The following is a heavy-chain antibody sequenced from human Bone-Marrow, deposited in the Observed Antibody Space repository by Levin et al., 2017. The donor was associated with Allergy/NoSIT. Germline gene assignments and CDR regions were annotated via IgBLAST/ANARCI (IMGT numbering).Heavy chain of an antibody. CDR1: FSLTASAVG. Sequence: FSLTASAVGVGWIRQPPGKALEWLALIYWDDDKRYSPSLKSRLTVIKDTAKNQVVLTMTNMDPADTGTYYCAHRNSYGPFDSWGQGTRVTVSS. J-gene: IGHJ4*02. CDR2: IYWDDDK. V-gene: IGHV2-5*02. CDR3: AHRNSYGPFDS. D-gene: IGHD3-16*01.